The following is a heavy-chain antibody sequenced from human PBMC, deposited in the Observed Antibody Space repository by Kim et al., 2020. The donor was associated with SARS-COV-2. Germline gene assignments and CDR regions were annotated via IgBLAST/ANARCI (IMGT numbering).Heavy chain of an antibody. CDR1: GDSVSSNSAA. Sequence: SQTLSLTCAISGDSVSSNSAAWNWIRQSPSRGLEWLGRTYYRSKWYNDYAVSVKSRITINPDTSKNQFSLQLNSVTPEDTAVYYCARDSGWSSGWYALDIFDYWGQGTLSPSPQ. V-gene: IGHV6-1*01. J-gene: IGHJ4*02. D-gene: IGHD6-19*01. CDR2: TYYRSKWYN. CDR3: ARDSGWSSGWYALDIFDY.